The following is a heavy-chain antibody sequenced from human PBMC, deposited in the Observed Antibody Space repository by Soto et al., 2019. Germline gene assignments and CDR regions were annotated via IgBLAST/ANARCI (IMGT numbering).Heavy chain of an antibody. V-gene: IGHV4-39*01. D-gene: IGHD3-10*01. J-gene: IGHJ5*02. CDR1: GGSIANTEDY. Sequence: KTSETLSLTCNVSGGSIANTEDYWGWIRQPPEKGLEWIGTMDYSGDTKYNPSLKSRVTISVDTSNNQFSLRLTSVTSAGTAVYYCARRTPFYASGSSRFDPWGQGALVTVSS. CDR2: MDYSGDT. CDR3: ARRTPFYASGSSRFDP.